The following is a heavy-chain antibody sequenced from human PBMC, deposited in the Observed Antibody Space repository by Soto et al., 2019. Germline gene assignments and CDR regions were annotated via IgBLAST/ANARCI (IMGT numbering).Heavy chain of an antibody. Sequence: PGGSLRLSCAASGFTFSSYSMNWVRQAPGKGLEWVSSISSSSSYIYYADSVKGRFTISRDNAKNSLYLQMNSLRAEDTAVYYCARDRSYYDFWSGYDYYYGMDVWGQGTTVTVSS. V-gene: IGHV3-21*01. CDR1: GFTFSSYS. CDR3: ARDRSYYDFWSGYDYYYGMDV. CDR2: ISSSSSYI. J-gene: IGHJ6*02. D-gene: IGHD3-3*01.